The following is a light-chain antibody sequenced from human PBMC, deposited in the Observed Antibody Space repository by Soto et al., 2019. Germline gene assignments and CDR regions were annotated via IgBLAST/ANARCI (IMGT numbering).Light chain of an antibody. CDR1: SSXVGGYDH. Sequence: QSVLTQPASVSGSPGQSITISCXGTSSXVGGYDHVSWYQQHPGKAPKLIIYDVTVRPSGISRRFSGSKSDNTASLAVSGLQPEDEADYYCSSYTNKDTLLFGGGTKVTVL. V-gene: IGLV2-14*03. J-gene: IGLJ3*02. CDR3: SSYTNKDTLL. CDR2: DVT.